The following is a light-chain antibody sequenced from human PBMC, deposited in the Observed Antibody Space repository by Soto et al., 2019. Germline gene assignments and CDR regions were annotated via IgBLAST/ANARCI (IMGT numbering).Light chain of an antibody. CDR2: EVR. CDR1: SRDIGAYNL. Sequence: QSVLAQPASVSGSPGQSITISCSGTSRDIGAYNLVSRYQQPPGKAPKLLIYEVRNRPSGISYRFSGSKSGTTASLTISSLLPEDEADYYCSSYTISNTLPFVFGTGTKVTVL. V-gene: IGLV2-14*01. CDR3: SSYTISNTLPFV. J-gene: IGLJ1*01.